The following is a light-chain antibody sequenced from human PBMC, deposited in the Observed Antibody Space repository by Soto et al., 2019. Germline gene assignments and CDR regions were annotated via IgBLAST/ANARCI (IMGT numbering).Light chain of an antibody. Sequence: IQLTQSPSSLSTSVRDRVTITCRASQGISSYLAWYQQKPGKAPKLLIYAASTLQSGVPSRFSGSGSGTDFSLIISGLQSEDFAIYYCQQYNNWPITFGQGTRLEIK. V-gene: IGKV1-9*01. J-gene: IGKJ5*01. CDR1: QGISSY. CDR3: QQYNNWPIT. CDR2: AAS.